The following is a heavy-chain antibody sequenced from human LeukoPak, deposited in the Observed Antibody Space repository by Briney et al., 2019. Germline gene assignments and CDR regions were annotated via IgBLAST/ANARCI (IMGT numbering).Heavy chain of an antibody. Sequence: GGSLRLSCLTSGFTLSTNAMSWVRQAPGKGLEWISGISGSGASTYYADSVKGRFTISRDDSRNTLYLQMNSLRAEDAAVYYCVRGNDYGGPHYWGQGTLVTVSS. CDR2: ISGSGAST. CDR1: GFTLSTNA. J-gene: IGHJ4*02. D-gene: IGHD4-23*01. V-gene: IGHV3-23*01. CDR3: VRGNDYGGPHY.